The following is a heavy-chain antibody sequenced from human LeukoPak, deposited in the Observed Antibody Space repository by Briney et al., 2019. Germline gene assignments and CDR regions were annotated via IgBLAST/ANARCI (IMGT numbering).Heavy chain of an antibody. CDR2: INPNSGGT. D-gene: IGHD3-10*01. J-gene: IGHJ4*02. CDR3: AREYYYGSGNYYNRIDY. Sequence: ASVKVSCKASGYTFTGYYMHWVRQAPGQGLEWMGWINPNSGGTYYAQKFQGRVTMTSDTSISTAYMELSRLRSDNTAVYYCAREYYYGSGNYYNRIDYWGQGTLVTVSS. V-gene: IGHV1-2*02. CDR1: GYTFTGYY.